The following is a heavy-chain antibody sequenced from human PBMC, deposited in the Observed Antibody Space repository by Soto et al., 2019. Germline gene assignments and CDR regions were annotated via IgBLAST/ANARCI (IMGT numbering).Heavy chain of an antibody. V-gene: IGHV3-53*01. CDR2: IWSAGLT. CDR1: VFTVSSKY. J-gene: IGHJ5*02. CDR3: ARELPPDL. D-gene: IGHD2-15*01. Sequence: AWWSLRLSCSASVFTVSSKYMNWVRQAPGKGLEWVSIIWSAGLTYYADSVRGRFTISRDISKNILFLQMNNLRAEDSAIYYCARELPPDLWGQGTLVTVSS.